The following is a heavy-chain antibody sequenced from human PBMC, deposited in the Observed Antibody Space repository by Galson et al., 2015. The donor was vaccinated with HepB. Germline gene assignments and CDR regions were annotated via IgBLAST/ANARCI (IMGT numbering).Heavy chain of an antibody. D-gene: IGHD6-13*01. CDR3: AKDRDSSSWYTPLLSLYYYGMDV. J-gene: IGHJ6*02. Sequence: SLRLSCAASGFTFSSYGMHWVRQAPGKGLEWVAVISYDGSNKYYADSVKGRFTISRDNSKNTLYLQMNSLRAEDTAVYYCAKDRDSSSWYTPLLSLYYYGMDVWGQGTTVTVSS. CDR1: GFTFSSYG. V-gene: IGHV3-30*18. CDR2: ISYDGSNK.